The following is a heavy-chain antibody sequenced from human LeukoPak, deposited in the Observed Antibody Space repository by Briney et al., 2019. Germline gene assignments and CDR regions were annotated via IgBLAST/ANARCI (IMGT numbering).Heavy chain of an antibody. CDR1: GFTFSSYA. J-gene: IGHJ4*02. CDR3: AKRMESTSSWYEPFGY. D-gene: IGHD6-13*01. V-gene: IGHV3-23*01. CDR2: ISGSGGST. Sequence: GGFLRLSCAASGFTFSSYAMSWVRQAPGKGLEWVSAISGSGGSTYYADSVKGRFTISRDNSKNTLYLQMNSLRAEDTAVYYCAKRMESTSSWYEPFGYWGQGTLVTVSS.